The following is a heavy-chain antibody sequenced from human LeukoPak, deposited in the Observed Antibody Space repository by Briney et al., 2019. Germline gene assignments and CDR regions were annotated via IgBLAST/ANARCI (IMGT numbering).Heavy chain of an antibody. CDR3: ASGGHDSSGYYKGVEHH. J-gene: IGHJ5*02. Sequence: SETLSLTCTVSGYSISCGYYWGWIRPPPGKGLERTGSIYHSGSTYYNPSLKSRVTIPVDTSKNQFSLKLSSVTAADTAVYYCASGGHDSSGYYKGVEHHWGQGTLVTVSS. CDR1: GYSISCGYY. D-gene: IGHD3-22*01. CDR2: IYHSGST. V-gene: IGHV4-38-2*02.